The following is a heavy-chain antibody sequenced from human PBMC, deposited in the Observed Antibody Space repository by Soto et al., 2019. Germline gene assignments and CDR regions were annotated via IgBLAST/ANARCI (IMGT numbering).Heavy chain of an antibody. CDR3: ATDYGDNVKNWFDP. Sequence: SVKVSCKASGGTFSSYAISWVRQAPGQGLEWMGGIIPIFGTANYAQKFQGRVTITADESTSTAYMELSSLRSEDTAVYYCATDYGDNVKNWFDPWGQGTLVTVSS. J-gene: IGHJ5*02. CDR1: GGTFSSYA. D-gene: IGHD4-17*01. CDR2: IIPIFGTA. V-gene: IGHV1-69*13.